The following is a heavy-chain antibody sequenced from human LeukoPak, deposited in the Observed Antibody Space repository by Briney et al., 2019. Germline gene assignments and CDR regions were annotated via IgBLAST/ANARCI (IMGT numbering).Heavy chain of an antibody. CDR2: IYYSGST. CDR1: GGSISSYY. J-gene: IGHJ4*02. CDR3: ARTYYYDSSGYYISLPLVVFDY. Sequence: SETLSLTCTVSGGSISSYYWSWIRLPPGKGLEWIGYIYYSGSTNYNPSLKSRVTISVDTSKNQFSLKLSSVTAADTAVYYCARTYYYDSSGYYISLPLVVFDYWGQGTLVTVSS. D-gene: IGHD3-22*01. V-gene: IGHV4-59*01.